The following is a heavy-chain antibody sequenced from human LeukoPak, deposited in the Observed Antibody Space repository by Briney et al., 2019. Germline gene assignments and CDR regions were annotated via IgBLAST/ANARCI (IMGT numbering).Heavy chain of an antibody. CDR2: IYYSGST. J-gene: IGHJ4*02. Sequence: PSQTLSLTCTVSGGSISSGGYYWSWLRQHPGTGLEWIGYIYYSGSTYYNPSLKSRVTISVDTSKNQFSLKLSSVTAADTAVYYCARGYCSSTSCYPADYWGQGTLVTVSS. CDR1: GGSISSGGYY. CDR3: ARGYCSSTSCYPADY. V-gene: IGHV4-31*03. D-gene: IGHD2-2*01.